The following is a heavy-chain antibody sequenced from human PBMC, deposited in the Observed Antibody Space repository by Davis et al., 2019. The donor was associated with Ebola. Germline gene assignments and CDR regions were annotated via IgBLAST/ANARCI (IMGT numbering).Heavy chain of an antibody. V-gene: IGHV3-48*01. CDR2: ISGYSSTI. D-gene: IGHD3-10*01. CDR3: AKKAWVGDYFDY. Sequence: GESLKISCAASGFTLSSYSMNWVRQAPGKGLEWVSYISGYSSTISYADSVKGRFTISRDNSKNTLYLQMNSLRAEDTAVYYCAKKAWVGDYFDYWGQGTLVTVSS. CDR1: GFTLSSYS. J-gene: IGHJ4*02.